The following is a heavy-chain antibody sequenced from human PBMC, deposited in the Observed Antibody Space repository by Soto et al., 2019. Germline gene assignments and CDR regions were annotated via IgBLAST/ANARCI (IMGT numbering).Heavy chain of an antibody. CDR3: AADYGSGSYYYYYYGMDV. Sequence: GASVKVSCKASGFTFTSSALQWVRQARGKRPEWIGWIVVGSGSTNYAQKFQERVTITRDMSTSTAYMELSSLRSEDTAVYYCAADYGSGSYYYYYYGMDVWGQGTTVTVSS. J-gene: IGHJ6*02. CDR2: IVVGSGST. CDR1: GFTFTSSA. D-gene: IGHD3-10*01. V-gene: IGHV1-58*01.